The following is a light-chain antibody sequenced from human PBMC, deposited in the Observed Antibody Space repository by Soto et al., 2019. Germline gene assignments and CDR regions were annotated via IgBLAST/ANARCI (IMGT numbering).Light chain of an antibody. CDR3: QQYNSYS. V-gene: IGKV1-5*01. Sequence: DIQMTQSPSTLSASVGDRVTITCRASQSISSWLAWYQQKPGKAPKLLIYDASSLESGVPSRFSGSGSGTKFTLTLRSLQPDDFATYYCQQYNSYSFGQGTKVDI. J-gene: IGKJ1*01. CDR2: DAS. CDR1: QSISSW.